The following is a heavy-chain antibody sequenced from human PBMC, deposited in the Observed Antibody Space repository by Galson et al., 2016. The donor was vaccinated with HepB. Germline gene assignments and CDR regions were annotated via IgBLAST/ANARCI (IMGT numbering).Heavy chain of an antibody. CDR1: GGSVSSKGYF. J-gene: IGHJ5*02. V-gene: IGHV4-31*03. CDR3: ARDRYLDSSGHNYLDP. D-gene: IGHD3-22*01. Sequence: TLSLTCSVSGGSVSSKGYFWTWIRQHPGKGLEWIRYIYYTGNTYYNPSLKSRLDMSVDTSKNQASLRLSSVTVADTAVYYCARDRYLDSSGHNYLDPWGQGTLVTVSS. CDR2: IYYTGNT.